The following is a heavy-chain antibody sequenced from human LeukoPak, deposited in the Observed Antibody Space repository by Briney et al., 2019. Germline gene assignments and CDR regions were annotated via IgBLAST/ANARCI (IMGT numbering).Heavy chain of an antibody. CDR1: GYTLTELS. CDR2: FDPEDGET. V-gene: IGHV1-24*01. D-gene: IGHD6-13*01. Sequence: ASVKVSCKVSGYTLTELSMHWVRQAPGKGLEWMGGFDPEDGETIYAQKFQGRVTMTEDTSTDTAYMELSSLRSEDTAVCYCATAAGTLNGVVYWGQGTLVTVSS. CDR3: ATAAGTLNGVVY. J-gene: IGHJ4*02.